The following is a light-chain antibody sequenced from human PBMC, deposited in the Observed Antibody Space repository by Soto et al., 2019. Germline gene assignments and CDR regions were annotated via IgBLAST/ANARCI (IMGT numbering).Light chain of an antibody. CDR1: WGISTW. CDR2: KAS. V-gene: IGKV1-5*03. Sequence: DIQMTQSPSSLSASVGDRVTVSCRAIWGISTWLAWYQQKTGKAPKLLIHKASSLQSGVPSRFSGSGSGADLTLTISSLHPDDFATYYCQQYNSYSPTFGQGTKVDI. CDR3: QQYNSYSPT. J-gene: IGKJ1*01.